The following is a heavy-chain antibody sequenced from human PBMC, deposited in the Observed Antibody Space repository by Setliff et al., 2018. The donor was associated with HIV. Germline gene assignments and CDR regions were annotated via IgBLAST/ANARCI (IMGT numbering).Heavy chain of an antibody. D-gene: IGHD2-15*01. CDR1: GYTFTAYY. V-gene: IGHV1-2*02. CDR3: LILYPPGGVDY. J-gene: IGHJ4*02. Sequence: ASVKVSCKASGYTFTAYYMHWVRQAPGQGLEWMGWINPNSGGTNYAQKFQGRVTMTRDTSISTAYMELSSLTSDDTAVYYCLILYPPGGVDYWAQGTLVTVSS. CDR2: INPNSGGT.